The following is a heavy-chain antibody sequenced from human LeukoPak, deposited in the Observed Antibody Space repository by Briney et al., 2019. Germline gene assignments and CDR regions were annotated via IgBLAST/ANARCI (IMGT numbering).Heavy chain of an antibody. Sequence: PGGSLRLSCAASGFTFSSYEMNWVRQAPGKGLEWVSYISSSGSTMYYADSVKGRFTISRDNAKNSLYLQMNSLRAEDTAVYYCASVKPDGDYPYYFDYWGQGTLVTVSS. CDR1: GFTFSSYE. V-gene: IGHV3-48*03. J-gene: IGHJ4*02. D-gene: IGHD4-17*01. CDR3: ASVKPDGDYPYYFDY. CDR2: ISSSGSTM.